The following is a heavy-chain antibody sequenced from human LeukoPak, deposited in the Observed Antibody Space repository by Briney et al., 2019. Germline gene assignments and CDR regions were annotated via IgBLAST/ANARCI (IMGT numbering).Heavy chain of an antibody. D-gene: IGHD3-10*01. CDR3: ARHGHYYGSGSYPFDY. Sequence: SETLSLTCAVYGGSFSGYYWSWIRQPPGKGLEWIGEINHSGSTNYNPSLKSRVTISVDTSKNQFSLKLSSVTAADTAVYYCARHGHYYGSGSYPFDYWGQGTLVTVSS. CDR2: INHSGST. CDR1: GGSFSGYY. J-gene: IGHJ4*02. V-gene: IGHV4-34*01.